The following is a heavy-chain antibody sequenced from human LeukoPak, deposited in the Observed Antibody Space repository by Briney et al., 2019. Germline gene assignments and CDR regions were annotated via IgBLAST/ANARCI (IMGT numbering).Heavy chain of an antibody. CDR1: GFTFNSCG. V-gene: IGHV3-48*01. J-gene: IGHJ6*03. Sequence: GGSLRLSCAASGFTFNSCGMNWVCQAPGKGLEWVSYISISSITIYYADSVKGRFTISRDNAKNSLYLQMNSLRAEDTAVYYCAKDGGFGDRHYYYMDVWGKGTTVTISS. D-gene: IGHD3-10*01. CDR2: ISISSITI. CDR3: AKDGGFGDRHYYYMDV.